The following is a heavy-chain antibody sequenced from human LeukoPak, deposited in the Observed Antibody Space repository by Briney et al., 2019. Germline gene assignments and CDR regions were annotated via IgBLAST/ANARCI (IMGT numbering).Heavy chain of an antibody. CDR2: FVLEDGER. CDR1: GYTLSDVS. V-gene: IGHV1-24*01. J-gene: IGHJ5*01. D-gene: IGHD6-13*01. Sequence: GASVKVSCKVSGYTLSDVSMHWVRQGPGKGLEWMGGFVLEDGERIYAQKFRGRVRVTEDTSTDTAYMELSSLRPEDTAVYYCATLDLPPSTAAVASWGQGTLVTVSS. CDR3: ATLDLPPSTAAVAS.